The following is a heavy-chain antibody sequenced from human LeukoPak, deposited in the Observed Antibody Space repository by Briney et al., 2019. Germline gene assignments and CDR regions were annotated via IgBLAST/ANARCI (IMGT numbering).Heavy chain of an antibody. Sequence: GGSLRLSCAASGFTFSTYAMNWVRQAPGKGLEWVSTISGSGGSTYYADSVKGRFTTSRDNSKNTLYLQMNSLRAEDTAVYHCAYGDYDCWGQGTLVTVSS. D-gene: IGHD4-17*01. CDR1: GFTFSTYA. CDR3: AYGDYDC. V-gene: IGHV3-23*01. J-gene: IGHJ4*02. CDR2: ISGSGGST.